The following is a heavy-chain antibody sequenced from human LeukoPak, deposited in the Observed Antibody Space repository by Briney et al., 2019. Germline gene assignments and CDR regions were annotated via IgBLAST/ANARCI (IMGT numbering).Heavy chain of an antibody. CDR2: INSGGSST. J-gene: IGHJ3*02. Sequence: GGSLRLSCAASGFSFGSYWMHCVRQAPGKGRVGVSYINSGGSSTNYADSVEGRFTISRDNAKNTLYLQMNSLRAEDTAVYYCARTVAGKGNAFDIWGQGTMVTVS. D-gene: IGHD6-19*01. V-gene: IGHV3-74*01. CDR3: ARTVAGKGNAFDI. CDR1: GFSFGSYW.